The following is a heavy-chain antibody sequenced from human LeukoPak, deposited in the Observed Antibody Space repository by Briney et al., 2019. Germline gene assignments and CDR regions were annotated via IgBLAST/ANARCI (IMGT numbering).Heavy chain of an antibody. V-gene: IGHV4-38-2*02. CDR2: INHSGST. J-gene: IGHJ6*03. Sequence: SETLSLTCTVSGYSISSGYYWGWIRQPPGKGLEWIGEINHSGSTNYNPSLKSRVTISVDTSKNQFSLKLSSVTAADTAVYYCARVLGHYDILTGYPSGYYYYMDVWGKGTTVTVSS. CDR1: GYSISSGYY. D-gene: IGHD3-9*01. CDR3: ARVLGHYDILTGYPSGYYYYMDV.